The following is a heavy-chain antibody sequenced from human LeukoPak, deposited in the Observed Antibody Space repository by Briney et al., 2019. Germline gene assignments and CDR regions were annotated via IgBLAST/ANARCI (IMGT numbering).Heavy chain of an antibody. Sequence: GESLKISCKGSGYSFKSHWIAWVRPMAGKGLEWMGIIYPGDSETRYSTSFQGQVTISADKSISTAYLQWRSLKASDTAMYYCAGSFITGYGMDVWGQGTTVTVSS. J-gene: IGHJ6*02. CDR2: IYPGDSET. CDR1: GYSFKSHW. CDR3: AGSFITGYGMDV. D-gene: IGHD1-14*01. V-gene: IGHV5-51*01.